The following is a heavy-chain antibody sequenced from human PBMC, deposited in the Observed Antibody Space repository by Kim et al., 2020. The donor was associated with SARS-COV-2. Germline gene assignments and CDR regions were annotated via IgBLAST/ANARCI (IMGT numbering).Heavy chain of an antibody. V-gene: IGHV4-59*01. CDR1: GGSISTYH. J-gene: IGHJ6*02. Sequence: SETLSLTCTVSGGSISTYHWSWIRQPPGKGLEWIGYISYSGSINYNPSLKSRVTLSVDTSKNQFSLKLSSVTAADTAVYYCATDSNSWSLGSYGMDVWGQGTTVTVSS. CDR3: ATDSNSWSLGSYGMDV. CDR2: ISYSGSI. D-gene: IGHD6-13*01.